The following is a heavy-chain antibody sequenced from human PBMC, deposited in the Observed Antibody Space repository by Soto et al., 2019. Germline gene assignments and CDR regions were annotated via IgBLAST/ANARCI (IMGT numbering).Heavy chain of an antibody. CDR3: AKNSLVRVYIAYNDDNK. D-gene: IGHD5-12*01. J-gene: IGHJ4*02. Sequence: PGGSLRLSCAASVFTFSSYAMTWVRQAPGKGLEWLSGIRTDGGNATYADPVKGRFTTSRDNSKNMLYLQMNSLRAEDTAVYFCAKNSLVRVYIAYNDDNKWGQGTLVTVSS. CDR1: VFTFSSYA. CDR2: IRTDGGNA. V-gene: IGHV3-23*01.